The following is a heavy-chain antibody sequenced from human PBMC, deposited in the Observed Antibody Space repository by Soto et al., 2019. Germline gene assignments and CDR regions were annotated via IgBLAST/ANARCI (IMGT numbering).Heavy chain of an antibody. D-gene: IGHD5-12*01. CDR2: IYYRGST. J-gene: IGHJ4*02. Sequence: PSETLSLTCTVSGGSINGYYWSWIRQPPGKRLEWIGYIYYRGSTNYNPSLKSRVTISVDTSKNQFSLKLSSVTTADTAVYYCAIFMGNYVAPTYFDYWGQGTLVTVSS. CDR3: AIFMGNYVAPTYFDY. V-gene: IGHV4-59*01. CDR1: GGSINGYY.